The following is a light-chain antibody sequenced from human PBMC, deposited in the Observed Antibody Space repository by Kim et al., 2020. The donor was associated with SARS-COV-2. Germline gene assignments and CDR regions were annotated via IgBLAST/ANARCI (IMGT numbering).Light chain of an antibody. J-gene: IGKJ2*01. Sequence: EIVLTQSPAPLSLSPGERATLSCRASQSLGNYLAWYQQKPGQAPRLLIYDASDRAAGTPARFSGGGSGTDFTLTISSLEPEDSAVYYCQQRTCWPPEATFGQGTKLGI. CDR2: DAS. V-gene: IGKV3-11*01. CDR3: QQRTCWPPEAT. CDR1: QSLGNY.